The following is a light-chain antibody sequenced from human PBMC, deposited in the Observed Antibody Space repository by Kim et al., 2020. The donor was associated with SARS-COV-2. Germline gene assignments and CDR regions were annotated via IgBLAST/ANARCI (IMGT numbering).Light chain of an antibody. CDR1: RTSVGSSTL. J-gene: IGLJ2*01. Sequence: TIARTATRTSVGSSTLLSDYTPLPGKAPKLITYEITNPPSGVSYRFSGSKSGNTASLTISGLQAEDEGDYYCCSYGGSVTFDVIFGGGTKVTVL. CDR3: CSYGGSVTFDVI. V-gene: IGLV2-23*02. CDR2: EIT.